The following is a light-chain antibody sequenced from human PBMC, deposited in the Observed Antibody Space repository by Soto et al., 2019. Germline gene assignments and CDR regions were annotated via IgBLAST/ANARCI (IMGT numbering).Light chain of an antibody. J-gene: IGKJ1*01. CDR2: RSS. V-gene: IGKV1-5*03. Sequence: DIQMTQSPSTLSASVGDRVTITCRASQTISNYLTWYQQRPGKAPKLLIYRSSILKNEVPSRFSGSASGTEFTLTSSNLQPEDFATYYGEQKYINATFGQETRV. CDR3: EQKYINAT. CDR1: QTISNY.